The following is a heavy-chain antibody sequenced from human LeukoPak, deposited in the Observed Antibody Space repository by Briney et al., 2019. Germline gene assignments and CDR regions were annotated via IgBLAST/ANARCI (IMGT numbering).Heavy chain of an antibody. CDR2: ISNSGGSGSA. J-gene: IGHJ4*02. V-gene: IGHV3-23*01. CDR1: GFTFRSYA. D-gene: IGHD2-8*01. CDR3: ALGYAMNY. Sequence: GGSLRLXCAASGFTFRSYAMSWVRQAPGKELEWVSGISNSGGSGSAYYADSVKGRITIFRDNSKNTLYLQMNSLRVEDTAVYYCALGYAMNYWGQGTLVTVSS.